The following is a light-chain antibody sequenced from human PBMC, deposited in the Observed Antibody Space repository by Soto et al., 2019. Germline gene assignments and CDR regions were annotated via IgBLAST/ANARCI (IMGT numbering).Light chain of an antibody. J-gene: IGLJ2*01. CDR3: TSYSITSALEV. Sequence: QSALTQPASVSGSPGQSITISCTGTRSDIGDYNYVSWYQQHPGKAPKLIIFDVTDRPSGVSDRFSGSKSGNTASLTISGLQAEDEDDYYCTSYSITSALEVFGGGTQLTVL. V-gene: IGLV2-14*03. CDR2: DVT. CDR1: RSDIGDYNY.